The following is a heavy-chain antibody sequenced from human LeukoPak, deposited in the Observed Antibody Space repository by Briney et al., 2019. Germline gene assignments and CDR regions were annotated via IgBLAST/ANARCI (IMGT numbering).Heavy chain of an antibody. Sequence: GGSLRLSCAASGFTFSSYAMSWVRQAPGKGLEWVSAISGSGGSTYYADSVKGRFTISRDNSKNTLYPQMNSLRAEDTAVYYCAKDLRVGYYDSSGYFDYWGQGTLVTVSS. CDR3: AKDLRVGYYDSSGYFDY. J-gene: IGHJ4*02. D-gene: IGHD3-22*01. CDR2: ISGSGGST. CDR1: GFTFSSYA. V-gene: IGHV3-23*01.